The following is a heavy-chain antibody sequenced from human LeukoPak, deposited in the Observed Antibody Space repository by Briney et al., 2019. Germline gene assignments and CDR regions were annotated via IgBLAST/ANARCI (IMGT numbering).Heavy chain of an antibody. CDR3: ARDLVPAAQSDAFDI. J-gene: IGHJ3*02. Sequence: GGSLRLSCAASGFTFDDYGMSWVRQAPGKGLEWVSGINWNGGSTGYADSVKGRFTISRDNTKNSLCLQMNSLRAEDTALYHCARDLVPAAQSDAFDIWGQGTMVTVSS. CDR1: GFTFDDYG. CDR2: INWNGGST. V-gene: IGHV3-20*01. D-gene: IGHD2-2*01.